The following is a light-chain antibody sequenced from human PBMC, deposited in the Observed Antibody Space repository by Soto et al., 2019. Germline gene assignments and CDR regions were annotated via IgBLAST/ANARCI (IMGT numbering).Light chain of an antibody. V-gene: IGLV2-14*01. CDR3: SSYTTRITHV. CDR2: DVN. CDR1: SSDIGGYNY. Sequence: QSALTQPASVSGSPGQSITISCTGTSSDIGGYNYVSWYQQRPGKAPKLMIYDVNDRPSGVSNRFSGSKSGNTASLTISGLQAEDEADYYCSSYTTRITHVFGTGTKVTVL. J-gene: IGLJ1*01.